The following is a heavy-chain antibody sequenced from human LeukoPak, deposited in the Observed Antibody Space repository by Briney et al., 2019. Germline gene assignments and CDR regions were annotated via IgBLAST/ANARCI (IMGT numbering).Heavy chain of an antibody. CDR1: GFSISSYS. D-gene: IGHD5-12*01. CDR3: ARDSGSGYDFGY. Sequence: GGSLRLSCVGSGFSISSYSMNWVRQAPGKGLEWVSYISRSSSTMYYADSVKGRFAISRDNAKNSLYLQMNSLRVEDTAVYYCARDSGSGYDFGYWGQGTLVTVSS. CDR2: ISRSSSTM. J-gene: IGHJ4*02. V-gene: IGHV3-48*04.